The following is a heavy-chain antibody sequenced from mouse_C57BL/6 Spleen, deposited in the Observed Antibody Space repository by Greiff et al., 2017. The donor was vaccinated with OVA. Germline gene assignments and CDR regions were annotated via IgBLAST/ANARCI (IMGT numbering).Heavy chain of an antibody. Sequence: EVKLMESGPGLVKPSQSLSLTCSVTGYSITSGYYWNWIRQFPGNKLEWMGYISYDGSNNYNPSLKNRISITRDTSKNQFFLKLNSVTTEDTATYYCAREQDSFYWGQGTLVTVSA. CDR1: GYSITSGYY. CDR3: AREQDSFY. V-gene: IGHV3-6*01. J-gene: IGHJ3*01. CDR2: ISYDGSN.